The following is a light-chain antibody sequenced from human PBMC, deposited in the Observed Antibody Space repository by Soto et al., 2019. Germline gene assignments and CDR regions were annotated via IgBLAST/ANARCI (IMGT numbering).Light chain of an antibody. CDR1: QSVSSSSY. CDR2: GAS. J-gene: IGKJ2*01. CDR3: RQYGSSPSYT. V-gene: IGKV3-20*01. Sequence: EIVLTQSPGTLSLSPGERATLSCRASQSVSSSSYLAWYQQQPGQPPRLLIYGASSRATGIPDRFSGSGSATDFTLTISRLEPEDFAVYYCRQYGSSPSYTFGQGTKLEIK.